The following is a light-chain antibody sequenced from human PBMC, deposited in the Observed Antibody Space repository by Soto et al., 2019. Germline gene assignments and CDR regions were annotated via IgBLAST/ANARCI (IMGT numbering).Light chain of an antibody. CDR2: SNI. CDR1: SSDIGAGYD. CDR3: QSYDSSLGGSKGV. V-gene: IGLV1-40*01. J-gene: IGLJ3*02. Sequence: VLTQPPSMSGAPGQRVTLSCTGSSSDIGAGYDVHWYQQFPGTAPKLLIYSNINRPSGVPDRFSGSKSGTSASLAITGLQAEDEADYYCQSYDSSLGGSKGVFGGGTKLTVL.